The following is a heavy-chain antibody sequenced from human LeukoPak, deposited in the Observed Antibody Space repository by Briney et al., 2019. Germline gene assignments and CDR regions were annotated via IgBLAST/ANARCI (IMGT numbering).Heavy chain of an antibody. CDR3: ASNLGGDDYYFYGMDV. Sequence: SETLSLTCTVSGGSLSGYYWNWIRQPAGEGLEWIWRIYTTGGTNSNPSLKSRLIMSVDTSTNQFSLKMRFVTAADTAVYYCASNLGGDDYYFYGMDVWGQGTTVTVSS. CDR2: IYTTGGT. D-gene: IGHD2-21*02. CDR1: GGSLSGYY. V-gene: IGHV4-4*07. J-gene: IGHJ6*02.